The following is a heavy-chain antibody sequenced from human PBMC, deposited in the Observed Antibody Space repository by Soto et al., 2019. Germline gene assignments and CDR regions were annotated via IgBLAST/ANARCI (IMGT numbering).Heavy chain of an antibody. V-gene: IGHV4-34*01. J-gene: IGHJ4*02. CDR3: ARGNTLKAVGQRGAPDKTYFDS. Sequence: WETLSLTCAVYGGSFSGHYWSWIRQAPGKGLEWIGEINHSGSTNYNPSLKSRVTISVDTSKNQFSLKLSSVTAADTSVYYCARGNTLKAVGQRGAPDKTYFDSWGRGTLVTVSS. CDR2: INHSGST. D-gene: IGHD3-9*01. CDR1: GGSFSGHY.